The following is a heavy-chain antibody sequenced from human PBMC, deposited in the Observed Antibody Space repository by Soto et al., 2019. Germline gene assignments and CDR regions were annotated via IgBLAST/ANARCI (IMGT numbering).Heavy chain of an antibody. V-gene: IGHV3-23*01. D-gene: IGHD3-22*01. J-gene: IGHJ3*02. CDR3: ARGQYYYDSSGYSGAFDI. CDR1: GFTFSSYA. CDR2: ISGSGGST. Sequence: GGSLRLSCAASGFTFSSYAMSWVRQAPGKGLEWVSAISGSGGSTYYADSVKGRFTISRDNSKNTLYLQMNSLRAEDTAVYYCARGQYYYDSSGYSGAFDIWGQGTMVTVSS.